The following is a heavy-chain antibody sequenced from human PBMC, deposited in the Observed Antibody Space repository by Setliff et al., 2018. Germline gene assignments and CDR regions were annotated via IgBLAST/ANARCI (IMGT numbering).Heavy chain of an antibody. CDR2: INTKTGDP. CDR1: GYSLSNYV. J-gene: IGHJ4*01. D-gene: IGHD4-17*01. V-gene: IGHV7-4-1*02. Sequence: GASVKVSCKASGYSLSNYVMNWVRQAPGQGLEWMGWINTKTGDPTYAQSYTGRFAFSLDTSDSATYLDISNLKAEETATYYCARVDHLVTTAFDYWGQGTLVTVSS. CDR3: ARVDHLVTTAFDY.